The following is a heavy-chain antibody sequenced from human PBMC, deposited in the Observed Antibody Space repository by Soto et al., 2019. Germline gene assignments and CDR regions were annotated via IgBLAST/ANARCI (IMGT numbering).Heavy chain of an antibody. CDR3: ARDGWQLGIYYFDY. V-gene: IGHV3-30-3*01. CDR1: GFTFSSYA. J-gene: IGHJ4*02. D-gene: IGHD6-6*01. CDR2: ISYDGSNK. Sequence: GGSLRLSCAASGFTFSSYAMHWVRQAPGKGLEWVAVISYDGSNKYYADSVKGRFTISRDNSKNTLYLQMNSLRAEDTAVYYCARDGWQLGIYYFDYWGQGTLVTVSS.